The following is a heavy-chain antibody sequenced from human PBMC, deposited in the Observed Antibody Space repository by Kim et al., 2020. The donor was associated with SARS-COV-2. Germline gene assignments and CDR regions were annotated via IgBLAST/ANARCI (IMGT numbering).Heavy chain of an antibody. Sequence: ASVKVSCKASGYTFTSYYMHWVRQAPGQGLEWMGIINPSGGSTSYAQKFQGRVTMTRDTSTSTVYMELSSLRSEDTAVYYCAREPTGGHYILTGYHIPYYFDYWGQGTLVTVSS. CDR1: GYTFTSYY. V-gene: IGHV1-46*01. CDR2: INPSGGST. D-gene: IGHD3-9*01. J-gene: IGHJ4*02. CDR3: AREPTGGHYILTGYHIPYYFDY.